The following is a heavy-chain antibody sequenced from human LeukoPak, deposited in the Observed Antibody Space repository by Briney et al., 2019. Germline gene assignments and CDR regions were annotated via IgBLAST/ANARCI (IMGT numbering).Heavy chain of an antibody. Sequence: QTGGSLRLPCIASGFTVSSTYMSWVRQAPGKGLEWVSVTYSGGSTYYADSVKGRCTISRDNSKNTLYLQMNSLGGEDTAVYYCASGIRAFDHWGQGTLVTVSA. CDR2: TYSGGST. CDR3: ASGIRAFDH. J-gene: IGHJ4*02. V-gene: IGHV3-66*01. D-gene: IGHD1-26*01. CDR1: GFTVSSTY.